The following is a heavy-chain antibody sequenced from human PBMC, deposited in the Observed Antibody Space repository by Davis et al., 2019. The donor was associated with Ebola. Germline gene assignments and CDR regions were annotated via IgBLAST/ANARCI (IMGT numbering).Heavy chain of an antibody. CDR2: IYYSGST. J-gene: IGHJ4*02. D-gene: IGHD4-23*01. V-gene: IGHV4-31*03. CDR1: GGSISSGGYY. CDR3: ARVVKGTVVAPFDY. Sequence: SETLSLTCTVSGGSISSGGYYWSWIRQHPGKGLEWIGYIYYSGSTYYNPSLQSRVTISVDTSKNQFSLKLRSVTAADTAVYYCARVVKGTVVAPFDYWGQGTLVTVSS.